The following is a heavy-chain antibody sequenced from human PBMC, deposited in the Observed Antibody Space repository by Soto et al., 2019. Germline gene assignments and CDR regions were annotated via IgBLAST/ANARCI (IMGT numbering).Heavy chain of an antibody. V-gene: IGHV3-48*01. D-gene: IGHD4-4*01. CDR2: ISRSSSTI. Sequence: HPGGSLRLSCAASGFTFSTYSMNWVRQAPGKGLEWVSYISRSSSTIYYADSVKGRFTISRDNAENSLYLQMNSLRAEDTAVYYCARDDGTVFEHWFDPWGQGTLVTVSS. J-gene: IGHJ5*02. CDR3: ARDDGTVFEHWFDP. CDR1: GFTFSTYS.